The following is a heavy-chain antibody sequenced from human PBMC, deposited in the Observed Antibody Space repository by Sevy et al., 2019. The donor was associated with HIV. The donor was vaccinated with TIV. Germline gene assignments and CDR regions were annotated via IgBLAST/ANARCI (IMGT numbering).Heavy chain of an antibody. CDR3: ARLPWDLVVVPGATPGCYFDS. Sequence: SETLSLTCTVSGDSINTYYWSWIRQPPGKGLEWIGYVSHSGNTNYNPSLKSRVSMSVDTSTNQFSLKVKSVTAADTAVYYCARLPWDLVVVPGATPGCYFDSWGQGTLVTV. CDR1: GDSINTYY. CDR2: VSHSGNT. J-gene: IGHJ4*02. D-gene: IGHD2-2*02. V-gene: IGHV4-59*08.